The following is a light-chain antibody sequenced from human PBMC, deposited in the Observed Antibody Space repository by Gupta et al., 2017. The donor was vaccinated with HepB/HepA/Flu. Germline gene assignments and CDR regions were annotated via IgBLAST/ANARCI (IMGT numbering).Light chain of an antibody. CDR2: DAS. V-gene: IGKV3-11*01. J-gene: IGKJ5*01. CDR1: QSVSSY. CDR3: QQRSNWPPVT. Sequence: EIVLTQPPATLPLYPGERATLSCRASQSVSSYLAWYQQKPGQAPRLLIYDASNRATGIPARFSGSGSGTDFTLTISSLEPEDFAVYYCQQRSNWPPVTFGQGTRLEIK.